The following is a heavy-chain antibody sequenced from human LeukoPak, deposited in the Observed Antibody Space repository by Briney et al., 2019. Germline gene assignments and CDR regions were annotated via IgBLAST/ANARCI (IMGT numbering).Heavy chain of an antibody. CDR2: IYHSGST. CDR1: GGSISSYY. Sequence: PSETLSLTCTVSGGSISSYYWSWIRQPPGKGLEWIGYIYHSGSTNYNPSLKSRATISEDTSKNQFSLKLSSVTAAGTAVYYCARDSYYYGSGSPYFDYWGQGTLVTVSS. J-gene: IGHJ4*02. CDR3: ARDSYYYGSGSPYFDY. V-gene: IGHV4-59*12. D-gene: IGHD3-10*01.